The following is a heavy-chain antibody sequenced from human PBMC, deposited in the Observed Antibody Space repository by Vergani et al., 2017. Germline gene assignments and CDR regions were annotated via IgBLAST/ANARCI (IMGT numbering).Heavy chain of an antibody. CDR1: GGSFSGYY. V-gene: IGHV4-34*01. J-gene: IGHJ6*02. CDR2: INHSGST. Sequence: QVQLQQWGAGLLKPSETLSLTCAVYGGSFSGYYWSWIRHPPGKGLEWIGEINHSGSTNYNPSLKSRVTISVDTSKNQFSLKLSSVTAADTAVYYCARGRAYGSGYYYYGMDVWGQGTTVTVSS. D-gene: IGHD3-10*01. CDR3: ARGRAYGSGYYYYGMDV.